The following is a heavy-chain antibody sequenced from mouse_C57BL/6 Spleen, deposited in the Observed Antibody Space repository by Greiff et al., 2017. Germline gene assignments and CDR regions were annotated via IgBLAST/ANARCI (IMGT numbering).Heavy chain of an antibody. D-gene: IGHD2-1*01. CDR3: ARRIYYGNYYGPYFDY. V-gene: IGHV1-26*01. CDR2: INPNNGGT. J-gene: IGHJ2*01. Sequence: VQLQQSGPELVKPGASVKISCKASGYTFTDYYMNWVKQSHGKSLEWIGDINPNNGGTSYNQKFKGKATLTVDKSSSTAYMELRSLTSEDSAVYYCARRIYYGNYYGPYFDYWGQGTTLTVSS. CDR1: GYTFTDYY.